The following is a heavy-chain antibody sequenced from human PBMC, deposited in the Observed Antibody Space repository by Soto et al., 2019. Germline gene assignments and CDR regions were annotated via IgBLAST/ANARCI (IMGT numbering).Heavy chain of an antibody. J-gene: IGHJ6*02. Sequence: EVQLVESGGGLVQPGGSLRLSCAASGFTFSSYWMHWVRQAPGKGLVWVSRINSNGSSTSYADSVQGRFTISRDNAKNAAYLQMKSLRAEDTAVYYCASSWQQNGMDVWGQGTTVTVSS. D-gene: IGHD6-13*01. CDR2: INSNGSST. CDR3: ASSWQQNGMDV. V-gene: IGHV3-74*01. CDR1: GFTFSSYW.